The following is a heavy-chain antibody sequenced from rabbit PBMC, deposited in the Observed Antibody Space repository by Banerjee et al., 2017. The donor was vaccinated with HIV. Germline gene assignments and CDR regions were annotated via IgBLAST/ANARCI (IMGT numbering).Heavy chain of an antibody. V-gene: IGHV1S45*01. J-gene: IGHJ4*01. CDR3: ARDRDATVPGYGYDL. Sequence: QEQLEESGGDLVKPEGSLTLTCTASGFSFSSNYWLCWVRQAPGKGLEWIACIYTGDGDTYYANWAKGRFTISKTSSTTVTLQMTSLTAADTATYFCARDRDATVPGYGYDLWGPGTLVTVS. D-gene: IGHD6-1*01. CDR2: IYTGDGDT. CDR1: GFSFSSNYW.